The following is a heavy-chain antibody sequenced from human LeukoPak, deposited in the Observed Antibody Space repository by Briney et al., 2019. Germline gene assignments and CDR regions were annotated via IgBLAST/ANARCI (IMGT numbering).Heavy chain of an antibody. V-gene: IGHV3-74*01. Sequence: GGSLRLSCAASGFTFSNSWMHWVRQAPGKGLVWVSHISSDGSSTSYADSVKGRFTISRDNAKNTLYLQMNSLRADDTAVYYCARDSGYSTSTTFYWGQGTLVTVS. CDR3: ARDSGYSTSTTFY. D-gene: IGHD6-13*01. J-gene: IGHJ4*02. CDR1: GFTFSNSW. CDR2: ISSDGSST.